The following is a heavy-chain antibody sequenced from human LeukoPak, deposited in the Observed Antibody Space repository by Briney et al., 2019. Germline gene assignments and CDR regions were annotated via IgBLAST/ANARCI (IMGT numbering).Heavy chain of an antibody. Sequence: GGSLRLSCVASGFTFSSYWMHWVRQDPRKGLVWVSRINGDGRNINYADSVKGRFTISRDNAKNSLYLQINSLRAEDTAVYYCARRQDFDCWGRGTLVTVSS. J-gene: IGHJ4*02. CDR2: INGDGRNI. CDR3: ARRQDFDC. CDR1: GFTFSSYW. V-gene: IGHV3-74*01.